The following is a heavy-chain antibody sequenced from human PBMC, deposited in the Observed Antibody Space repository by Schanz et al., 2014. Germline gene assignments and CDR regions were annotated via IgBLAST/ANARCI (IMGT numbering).Heavy chain of an antibody. CDR1: GFTLSSHW. V-gene: IGHV3-74*01. CDR2: INSVGSNT. Sequence: VRLVESGGGVVQPGRSLRLSCAASGFTLSSHWMHWVRQDPGKGLVWVARINSVGSNTDYADSVTGRFTISRDNAKNSLYLEMNSLRVEDTAFYYCARDASSSDYHLAHWGQGTLVNVSA. CDR3: ARDASSSDYHLAH. D-gene: IGHD3-22*01. J-gene: IGHJ4*02.